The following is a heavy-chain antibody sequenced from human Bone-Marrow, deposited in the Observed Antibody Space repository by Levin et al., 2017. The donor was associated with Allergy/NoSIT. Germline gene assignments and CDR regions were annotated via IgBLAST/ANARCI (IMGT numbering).Heavy chain of an antibody. Sequence: GGSLRLSCAASGFSFSPYWMHWVRQAPGKGLVWVSRINTDGSNTTYADSVKGRFTISRDNAKSTLYLQMNSLRAEDTAVYYCARADYDFWSAHFALYYHGMDVWGQGTTVTVSS. CDR1: GFSFSPYW. D-gene: IGHD3-3*01. CDR3: ARADYDFWSAHFALYYHGMDV. V-gene: IGHV3-74*01. CDR2: INTDGSNT. J-gene: IGHJ6*02.